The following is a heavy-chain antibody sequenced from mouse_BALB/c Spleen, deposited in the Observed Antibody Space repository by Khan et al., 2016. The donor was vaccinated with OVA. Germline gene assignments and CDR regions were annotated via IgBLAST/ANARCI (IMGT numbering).Heavy chain of an antibody. CDR1: GFTFSDYG. Sequence: EVELVESGGGLVQPGGSRKLSCAASGFTFSDYGMAWVRQAPGKGPEWVAFVSSLAYNFYYADTVTGRFTISSENAKNTLYLDMSRLRTEDTAMYYCARGGKGGFAYWGQGTLVTVSA. J-gene: IGHJ3*01. CDR2: VSSLAYNF. V-gene: IGHV5-15*02. CDR3: ARGGKGGFAY.